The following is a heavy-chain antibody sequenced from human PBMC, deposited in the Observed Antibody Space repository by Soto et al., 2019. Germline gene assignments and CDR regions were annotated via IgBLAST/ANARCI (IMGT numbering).Heavy chain of an antibody. CDR2: INAGNGNT. CDR1: GNTLTSYA. D-gene: IGHD2-2*01. CDR3: ATSKYCSSTSCYLAC. Sequence: QVQLVQSGAEVKKPGASVKVSCKASGNTLTSYAIHWVRQAPGQRLEWMGWINAGNGNTEYSQNFQGRVTVTRDTSATTAYMDLSSMRSEYTAVYYCATSKYCSSTSCYLACWGQGTLVTVSS. V-gene: IGHV1-3*01. J-gene: IGHJ4*02.